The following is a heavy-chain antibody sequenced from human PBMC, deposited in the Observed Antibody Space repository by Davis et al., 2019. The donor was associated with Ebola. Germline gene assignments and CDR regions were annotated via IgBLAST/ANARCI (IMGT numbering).Heavy chain of an antibody. CDR1: GFTFDDYA. CDR2: ISWNSGSI. D-gene: IGHD4-17*01. V-gene: IGHV3-9*01. Sequence: GGSLRFSCAASGFTFDDYAMHWVRQAPGKGLEWVSGISWNSGSIGYADSVKGRFTISRDNAKNSLYLQMNSLRAEDTALYYCAKAPTVTTWGNYYGMDVWGKGTTVTVSS. J-gene: IGHJ6*04. CDR3: AKAPTVTTWGNYYGMDV.